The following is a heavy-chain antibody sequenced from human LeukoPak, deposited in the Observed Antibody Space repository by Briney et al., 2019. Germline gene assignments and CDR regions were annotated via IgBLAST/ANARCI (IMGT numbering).Heavy chain of an antibody. Sequence: SETLSLTCTVSGGSISTSGSYYWGWIRQRPGKGLEWIGSIYYTGDTYYNSSLKSRVTISVDTSKNQFALKLTSVTAADTALYYCARLRGYTSGNPGYWGQGSLVTVSS. CDR2: IYYTGDT. D-gene: IGHD5-18*01. J-gene: IGHJ4*02. CDR3: ARLRGYTSGNPGY. V-gene: IGHV4-39*01. CDR1: GGSISTSGSYY.